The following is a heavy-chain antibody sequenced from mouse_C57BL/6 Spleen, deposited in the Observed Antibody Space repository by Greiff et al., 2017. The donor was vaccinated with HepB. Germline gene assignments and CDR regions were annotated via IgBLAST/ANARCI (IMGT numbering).Heavy chain of an antibody. V-gene: IGHV1-82*01. J-gene: IGHJ2*01. CDR3: ARSRYSNYFDY. CDR1: GYAFSSSW. Sequence: VQLQQSGPELVKPGASVKISCKASGYAFSSSWMNWVKQRPGKGLEWIGRIYPGDGDTNYNGKFKGKATLTADKSSSTAYMQLSSLTSEDSAVYFCARSRYSNYFDYWGQGTTLTVSS. CDR2: IYPGDGDT. D-gene: IGHD2-5*01.